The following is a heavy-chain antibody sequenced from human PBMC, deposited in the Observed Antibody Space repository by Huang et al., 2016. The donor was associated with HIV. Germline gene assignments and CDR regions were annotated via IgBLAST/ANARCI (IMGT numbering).Heavy chain of an antibody. CDR1: GGSFSDQI. CDR3: AMSLRYQYDSRSYWGRYFDY. V-gene: IGHV1-69*01. D-gene: IGHD3-16*01. J-gene: IGHJ4*02. CDR2: IIPLCRAS. Sequence: QVQLEQSGPAVRKPGSSVKVSCQASGGSFSDQIIRWVRQAHGQRFEWRGGIIPLCRASAYAEECKGRVTMTAVESTATIYMELNSLTSEDTAVYYCAMSLRYQYDSRSYWGRYFDYWGQGTLVTVSS.